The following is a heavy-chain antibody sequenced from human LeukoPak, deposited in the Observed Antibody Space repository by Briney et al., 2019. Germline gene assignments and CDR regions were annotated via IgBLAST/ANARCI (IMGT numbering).Heavy chain of an antibody. V-gene: IGHV3-23*01. D-gene: IGHD4-17*01. Sequence: GGSLRLSCAASGFTFSSYAMSWVRQAPGKGLEWVSAISGSGGSTYYADSVKGRFTISRDNSKNALYLQMNSLRAEDTAVYYCAKDLATVTPTPFYFDYWGQGTLVTVSS. CDR2: ISGSGGST. CDR1: GFTFSSYA. CDR3: AKDLATVTPTPFYFDY. J-gene: IGHJ4*02.